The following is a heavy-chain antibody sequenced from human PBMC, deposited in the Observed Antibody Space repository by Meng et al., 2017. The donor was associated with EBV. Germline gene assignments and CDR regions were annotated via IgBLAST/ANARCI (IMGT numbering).Heavy chain of an antibody. V-gene: IGHV1-18*01. J-gene: IGHJ4*02. D-gene: IGHD3-22*01. CDR2: ISAYNGNT. CDR3: ARDGRLYDTPSPFDY. CDR1: GYTFTSYG. Sequence: GAEVKKPGASVECSCKASGYTFTSYGIGWVRQAPGQGLEWMGWISAYNGNTNYAQKLQGRVTMTTDTSTSTAYMELRSLRSDDTAVYYCARDGRLYDTPSPFDYWGQGTLVTVSS.